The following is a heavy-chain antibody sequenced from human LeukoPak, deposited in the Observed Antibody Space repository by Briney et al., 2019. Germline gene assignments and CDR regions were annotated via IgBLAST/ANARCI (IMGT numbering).Heavy chain of an antibody. J-gene: IGHJ5*02. CDR3: ARHRGYSYGLSGWFDP. CDR1: GYSFTNYW. D-gene: IGHD5-18*01. V-gene: IGHV5-51*01. Sequence: GESLKISCKGSGYSFTNYWIGWVRQMPGKGLKWMGIIYPGDSDARYSPSFQGQVTISADKSISTAYLQWSSLKASDTAMYYCARHRGYSYGLSGWFDPWGQGTLVTVSS. CDR2: IYPGDSDA.